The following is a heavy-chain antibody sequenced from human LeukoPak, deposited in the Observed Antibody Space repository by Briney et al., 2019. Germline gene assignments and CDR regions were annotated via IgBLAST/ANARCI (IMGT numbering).Heavy chain of an antibody. D-gene: IGHD3-3*02. V-gene: IGHV3-7*01. J-gene: IGHJ4*02. CDR2: INQDGGEK. Sequence: GGSLRLSCAASGFTFSGSWMSWVRQAPGKGLEWVASINQDGGEKYSLDSVKGRFTISRDNTKSSLYLQMNSLRAEDTAMYYCARYRHLYYWGQGTLVTVSS. CDR1: GFTFSGSW. CDR3: ARYRHLYY.